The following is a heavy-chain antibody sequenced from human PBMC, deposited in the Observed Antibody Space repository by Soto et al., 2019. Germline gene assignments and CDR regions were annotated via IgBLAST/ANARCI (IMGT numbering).Heavy chain of an antibody. CDR2: IIPIFGTA. CDR3: ARIRGTWNYGGRYFDY. V-gene: IGHV1-69*13. CDR1: GGTFSSYA. J-gene: IGHJ4*02. Sequence: ASVKVSCKASGGTFSSYAISWVRQAPGQGLEWMGGIIPIFGTANYAQKFQGRVTITADESTSTAYMELSSLRSEDTAVYYCARIRGTWNYGGRYFDYWGQGTLVTVSS. D-gene: IGHD1-7*01.